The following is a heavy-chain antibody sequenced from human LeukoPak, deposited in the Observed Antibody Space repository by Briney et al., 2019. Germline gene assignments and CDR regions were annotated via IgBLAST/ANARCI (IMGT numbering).Heavy chain of an antibody. J-gene: IGHJ4*02. CDR2: IHASGRT. CDR1: GGSINDRDW. CDR3: ASADIGWNPADY. V-gene: IGHV4-4*02. D-gene: IGHD1-1*01. Sequence: PSETLSLTCDVSGGSINDRDWWTWVRQPPGKGLEWLGEIHASGRTNCNPSLKSRVTISINKSKNQFFLNLGSVTAADTAVYYCASADIGWNPADYWGQGTLVIVSS.